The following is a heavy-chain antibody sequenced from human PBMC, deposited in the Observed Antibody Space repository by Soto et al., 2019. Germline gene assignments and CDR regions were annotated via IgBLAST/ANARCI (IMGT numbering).Heavy chain of an antibody. J-gene: IGHJ4*02. CDR3: ARVDPRGVAVVRDY. CDR1: GNTFASHG. V-gene: IGHV1-18*01. D-gene: IGHD3-10*01. CDR2: ISGFNGQT. Sequence: QVQLVQSGPEVKKPGASVKVSCKASGNTFASHGFSWVRQAPGQGLEWMGWISGFNGQTNYALKFQGRVTLTTDTSTSTAYMELRSLSSDYTAVYFCARVDPRGVAVVRDYWGQGTLVTVSS.